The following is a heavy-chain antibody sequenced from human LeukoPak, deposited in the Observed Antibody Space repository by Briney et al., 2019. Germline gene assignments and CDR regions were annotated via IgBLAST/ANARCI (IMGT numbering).Heavy chain of an antibody. CDR3: TTDRGYCSGGSCCNNYYYYGMDV. D-gene: IGHD2-15*01. J-gene: IGHJ6*02. CDR1: GFTFSTSE. V-gene: IGHV3-15*07. Sequence: GRSLRLSCIDSGFTFSTSELNWIRQAPGKGLEWVGRIKSKADDGTTDYAAPVKGRFTISRDDSKNTLFLQMNSLKTEDTAIYYCTTDRGYCSGGSCCNNYYYYGMDVWGQGTTVTVSS. CDR2: IKSKADDGTT.